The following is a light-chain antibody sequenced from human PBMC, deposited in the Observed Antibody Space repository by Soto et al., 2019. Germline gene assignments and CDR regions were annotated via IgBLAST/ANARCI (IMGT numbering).Light chain of an antibody. Sequence: DIQMTQSPSSLSASVGDRVTITCRASQSISNYLNWYQQKPGKAPNLLIYTASSLQTGGPSRFSGSGSGTDFTLTISSLQPEDFATFYCQQSYTAPYTFGQGTKLEIK. J-gene: IGKJ2*01. CDR2: TAS. CDR1: QSISNY. CDR3: QQSYTAPYT. V-gene: IGKV1-39*01.